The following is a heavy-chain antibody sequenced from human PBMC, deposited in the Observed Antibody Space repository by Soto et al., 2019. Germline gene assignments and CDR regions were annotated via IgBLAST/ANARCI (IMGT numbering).Heavy chain of an antibody. J-gene: IGHJ4*02. CDR2: IYYDGSDK. Sequence: QVQLVESGGGVVQPGRSLRLSCAASGFTFGSSGMHWVRQAPGKGLEWVAIIYYDGSDKYYADSVKGRFTISRDNSKNTLYLQMNSLRPEDTAVYYCARAGEFRSVGDYWGQGTLVTVSS. CDR3: ARAGEFRSVGDY. D-gene: IGHD3-10*01. V-gene: IGHV3-33*01. CDR1: GFTFGSSG.